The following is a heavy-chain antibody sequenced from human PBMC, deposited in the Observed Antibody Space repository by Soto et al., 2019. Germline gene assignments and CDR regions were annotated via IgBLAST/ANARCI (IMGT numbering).Heavy chain of an antibody. V-gene: IGHV3-74*01. CDR2: INSGASTT. CDR3: ASGPTGWFGYDY. J-gene: IGHJ4*02. D-gene: IGHD3-10*01. CDR1: GFTFSSSW. Sequence: EVQLVESGGGLVQPGGSLRLSCAASGFTFSSSWMHWVRQAPGKGLVWVSRINSGASTTNYADSVKGRFTISRDNARNTMYLQMDSLTADDTAVYYCASGPTGWFGYDYWGQGTLVTVSS.